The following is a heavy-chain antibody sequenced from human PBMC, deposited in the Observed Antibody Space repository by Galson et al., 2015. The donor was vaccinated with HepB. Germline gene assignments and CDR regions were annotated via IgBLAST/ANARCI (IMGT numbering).Heavy chain of an antibody. D-gene: IGHD2-15*01. CDR1: GYTFTNYG. CDR3: ARDRPSVVAATLGLYEAFDI. V-gene: IGHV1-18*01. Sequence: QSGAEVKKPGASVKVSCTASGYTFTNYGISWVRQAPGQGLEWVGWVSAYNGDTNYAQKVQGRVTMTTDTSTGTGYMELRSLRSDDTAMYYCARDRPSVVAATLGLYEAFDIWGQGTMVTVSS. CDR2: VSAYNGDT. J-gene: IGHJ3*02.